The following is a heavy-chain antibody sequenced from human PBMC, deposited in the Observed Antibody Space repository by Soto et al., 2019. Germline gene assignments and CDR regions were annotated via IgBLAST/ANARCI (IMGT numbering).Heavy chain of an antibody. CDR3: AKFSGPNWYFDY. J-gene: IGHJ2*01. V-gene: IGHV1-18*04. Sequence: QVQLVQSGAEVKKPGASVKVSCKSSGYRLSDYGINWVRQAPGQGLEWMGWISGYNGNTQSAQKFQGRVTMTTDTSTNTAYMDLRDLRFDDTAIYYCAKFSGPNWYFDYWGRGTRVIVSS. CDR1: GYRLSDYG. CDR2: ISGYNGNT. D-gene: IGHD2-15*01.